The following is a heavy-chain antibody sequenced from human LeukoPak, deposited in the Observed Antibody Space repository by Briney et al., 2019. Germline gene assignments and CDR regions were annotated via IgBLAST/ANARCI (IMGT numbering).Heavy chain of an antibody. D-gene: IGHD3-10*01. CDR3: ARLVDPGYHSGSVSYRDY. V-gene: IGHV1-2*02. Sequence: GASVKVSCTASGYTFTGYYMHWVRQAPGQGLEWMGWINPNSGGTNYAQKFQGRVTMTRDTSITTAYMELSRLTSDDTAVYYCARLVDPGYHSGSVSYRDYWGQGTLVTVSS. J-gene: IGHJ4*02. CDR2: INPNSGGT. CDR1: GYTFTGYY.